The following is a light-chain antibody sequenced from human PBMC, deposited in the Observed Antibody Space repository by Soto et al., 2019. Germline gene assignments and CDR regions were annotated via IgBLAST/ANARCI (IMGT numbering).Light chain of an antibody. CDR3: HQYGGVPYT. CDR1: ESISRDY. J-gene: IGKJ2*01. V-gene: IGKV3-20*01. CDR2: GAS. Sequence: IVLTQSPGTLSLSPGQRATLSCRASESISRDYLAWYQQRLGQAPRLLIYGASSGATGIPDRFSGSGSVIDFTLTISRLEPEDFAIYYCHQYGGVPYTFGQGTKLEIK.